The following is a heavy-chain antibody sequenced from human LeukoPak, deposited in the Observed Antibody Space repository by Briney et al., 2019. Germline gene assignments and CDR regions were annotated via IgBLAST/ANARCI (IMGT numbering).Heavy chain of an antibody. CDR2: IYPGDSDT. D-gene: IGHD3-22*01. Sequence: GESLKISCKGSGHSFTTYWIGWVRQVPGKGLEWMGIIYPGDSDTRYSPSFQGQVTISADKSISTAYLQWSSLKAPDTAMYYCARLKAGYYDSSGRYYFDYWGQGTLVTVSS. J-gene: IGHJ4*02. CDR3: ARLKAGYYDSSGRYYFDY. V-gene: IGHV5-51*01. CDR1: GHSFTTYW.